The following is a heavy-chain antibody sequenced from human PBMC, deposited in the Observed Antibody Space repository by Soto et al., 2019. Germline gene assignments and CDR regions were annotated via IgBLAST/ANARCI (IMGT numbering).Heavy chain of an antibody. Sequence: PGGSLRLSCTASGFTFGDYAMSWVRQAPGKGLEWVGFIRSKAYGGTTEYAASVKGRFTISRDDSKSIAYLQMNSLKTEDTAVYYCTRDSYYDFWSGYWAHTYYYYRMDVWGQGTTVTVSS. J-gene: IGHJ6*02. CDR2: IRSKAYGGTT. D-gene: IGHD3-3*01. CDR3: TRDSYYDFWSGYWAHTYYYYRMDV. CDR1: GFTFGDYA. V-gene: IGHV3-49*04.